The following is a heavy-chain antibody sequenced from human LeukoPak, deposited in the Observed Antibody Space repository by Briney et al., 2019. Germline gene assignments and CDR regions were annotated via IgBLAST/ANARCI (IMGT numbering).Heavy chain of an antibody. V-gene: IGHV4-4*07. CDR3: ARDRGVVLPAAILNWFDP. CDR2: IYTSGST. CDR1: GGSISSYY. D-gene: IGHD2-2*01. J-gene: IGHJ5*02. Sequence: SETLSLTCTVSGGSISSYYWSWIRQPAGKGLEWIGRIYTSGSTNYNPSLKSRVTMSVDTSKNQFSLKLSSVTAADTAVYYCARDRGVVLPAAILNWFDPWGQGTLVTVSS.